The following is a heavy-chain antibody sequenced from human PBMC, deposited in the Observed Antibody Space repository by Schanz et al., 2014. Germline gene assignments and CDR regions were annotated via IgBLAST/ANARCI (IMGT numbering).Heavy chain of an antibody. CDR3: AKGMGDCSGGTCYDYYYYGLDV. J-gene: IGHJ6*02. CDR2: ISHSGGSK. CDR1: GFTFNSYA. D-gene: IGHD2-15*01. V-gene: IGHV3-23*01. Sequence: DVQLLESGGGLVQPGGSLRLSCAASGFTFNSYAMTWVRQAPGKGLEWVSSISHSGGSKYYADSVKGRFTISRDNSENTLYLQMNSLSADDTAVFYCAKGMGDCSGGTCYDYYYYGLDVWGQGTTVTVSS.